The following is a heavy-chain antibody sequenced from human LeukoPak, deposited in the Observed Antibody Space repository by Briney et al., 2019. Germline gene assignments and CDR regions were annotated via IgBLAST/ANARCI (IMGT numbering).Heavy chain of an antibody. Sequence: PSETLSLTCTVSGGSISTYFWSWIRQPPGKGLEWLGYVFHNGNTNYNPSLKSRVTISVDTSKNQFSLKVSSVTAADTAVYYCARGAGSTTSNDAFDIWGQGTMVTVSS. V-gene: IGHV4-59*12. D-gene: IGHD1-1*01. CDR2: VFHNGNT. CDR1: GGSISTYF. CDR3: ARGAGSTTSNDAFDI. J-gene: IGHJ3*02.